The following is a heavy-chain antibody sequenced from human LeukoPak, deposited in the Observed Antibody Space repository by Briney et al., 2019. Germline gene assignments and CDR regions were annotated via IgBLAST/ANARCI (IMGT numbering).Heavy chain of an antibody. V-gene: IGHV3-30*02. CDR3: AKDRRDYGGNIDY. CDR2: IRYDGSNK. D-gene: IGHD4-23*01. J-gene: IGHJ4*02. Sequence: GGSLRLSCTAPGFPFNAYNIHWIRQSPGRGLEWVSFIRYDGSNKYYADSMKGRFTISRDNSKNTLYLQMNSLRPEDTALYYCAKDRRDYGGNIDYWGQGTLVTVSS. CDR1: GFPFNAYN.